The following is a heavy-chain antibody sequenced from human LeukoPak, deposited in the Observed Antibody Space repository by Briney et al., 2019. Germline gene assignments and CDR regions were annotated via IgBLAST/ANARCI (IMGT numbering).Heavy chain of an antibody. CDR2: IIPIFGTA. J-gene: IGHJ4*02. CDR3: ARQKAYDLLTAAGYYFDF. Sequence: ASVKVSCKASGGTFSSYAISWVRQAPGQGLEWMGGIIPIFGTANYAQKFQGRVTITADESTSTAYMELSSLRSDDTAVYYCARQKAYDLLTAAGYYFDFWGQGTLVTVSS. CDR1: GGTFSSYA. V-gene: IGHV1-69*13. D-gene: IGHD3-9*01.